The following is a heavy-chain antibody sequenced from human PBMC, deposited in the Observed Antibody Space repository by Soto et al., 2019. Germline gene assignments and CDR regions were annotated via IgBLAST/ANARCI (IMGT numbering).Heavy chain of an antibody. V-gene: IGHV3-30*18. J-gene: IGHJ4*02. CDR1: GFTFSDYA. CDR3: AKGGRQWLVTSDFNY. CDR2: VSHDGRNT. D-gene: IGHD6-19*01. Sequence: VQLVESGGGVVQPGRSLRLSCAASGFTFSDYAMHWVRQAPGKGLEWVAVVSHDGRNTHYADSVKGRFTISRDSSKNTVSLEMTSMRAEDTAAYYCAKGGRQWLVTSDFNYWGQGALVTVSS.